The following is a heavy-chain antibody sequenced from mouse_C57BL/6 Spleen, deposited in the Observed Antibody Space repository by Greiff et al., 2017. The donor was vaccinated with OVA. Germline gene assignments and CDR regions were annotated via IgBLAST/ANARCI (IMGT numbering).Heavy chain of an antibody. CDR3: ARWGYYGSSYEGDAMDY. Sequence: QVQLKESGAELVKPGASVKISCKASGYAFSSYWMNWVKQRPGKGLEWIGQIYPGDGDTNYNGKFKGKATLTADKSSSTAYMQLSSLTSEDSAVYFCARWGYYGSSYEGDAMDYWGQGTSVTVSS. D-gene: IGHD1-1*01. V-gene: IGHV1-80*01. CDR2: IYPGDGDT. CDR1: GYAFSSYW. J-gene: IGHJ4*01.